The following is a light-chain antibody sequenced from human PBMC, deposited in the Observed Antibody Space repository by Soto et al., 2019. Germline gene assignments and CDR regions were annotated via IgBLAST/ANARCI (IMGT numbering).Light chain of an antibody. CDR1: QSVSSN. V-gene: IGKV3-15*01. J-gene: IGKJ1*01. CDR2: GAS. CDR3: QQGGGT. Sequence: EIVMTQSPATLSVSPGERATLSCRASQSVSSNLAWYQQKPGQAPRLLIYGASTRATGIPARFSGSGSGTEFTLTISSLQSEDFAGYYRQQGGGTFGQGTKVEIK.